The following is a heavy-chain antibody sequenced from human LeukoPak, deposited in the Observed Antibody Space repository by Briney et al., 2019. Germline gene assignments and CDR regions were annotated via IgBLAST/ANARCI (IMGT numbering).Heavy chain of an antibody. CDR2: INWNGGSA. J-gene: IGHJ6*03. CDR3: ARVTILGVGNFYYYMDV. V-gene: IGHV3-20*04. D-gene: IGHD3-3*01. CDR1: GFTFSSYW. Sequence: GGSLRLSCAASGFTFSSYWMSWVRQAPGKGLEWVSGINWNGGSAGYTDSVKGRFTISRDNAKNSLYLQMNSLRVEDTAFYYCARVTILGVGNFYYYMDVWGKGTTVTVSS.